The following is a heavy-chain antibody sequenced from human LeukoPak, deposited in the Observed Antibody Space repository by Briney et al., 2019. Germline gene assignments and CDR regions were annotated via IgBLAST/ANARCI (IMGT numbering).Heavy chain of an antibody. J-gene: IGHJ4*02. CDR2: ISAYNGNT. V-gene: IGHV1-18*01. D-gene: IGHD6-13*01. CDR3: ARTDGDSVTYHFDY. Sequence: ASVKVSCKASDYTFTSYGISWVRQAPGQGLEWMGWISAYNGNTNYAQKLQGRVTMTTDTSTSTAYMELRSLRSDDTAVYYCARTDGDSVTYHFDYWGQGTLVTVSS. CDR1: DYTFTSYG.